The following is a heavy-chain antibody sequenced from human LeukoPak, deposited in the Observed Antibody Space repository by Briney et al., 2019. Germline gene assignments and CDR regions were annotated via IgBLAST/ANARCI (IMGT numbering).Heavy chain of an antibody. Sequence: SVKVSCKASGGTFSSYAISWVRQAPGQGLEWMGGIIPIFGTANYAQKFQGRVSMTADTSTSTAYMELRSLRSDDTAVYYCARSGRGTYYYFDLWGQGTLVTVSS. CDR3: ARSGRGTYYYFDL. D-gene: IGHD1-26*01. CDR2: IIPIFGTA. V-gene: IGHV1-69*06. CDR1: GGTFSSYA. J-gene: IGHJ4*02.